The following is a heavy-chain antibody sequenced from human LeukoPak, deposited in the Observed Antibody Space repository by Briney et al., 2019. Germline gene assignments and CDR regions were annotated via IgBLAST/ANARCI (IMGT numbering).Heavy chain of an antibody. CDR3: ARAPSGDSSGYTDAFDI. D-gene: IGHD3-22*01. Sequence: SETLSLTCAVSGGSISSGNWWSWVRQPPEKGLEWIGEIYHAGSTNYNPSLKSRVTISVDTSKNQFSLKLSSVTAADTAVYYCARAPSGDSSGYTDAFDIWGQGTMVTVSS. J-gene: IGHJ3*02. V-gene: IGHV4-4*02. CDR1: GGSISSGNW. CDR2: IYHAGST.